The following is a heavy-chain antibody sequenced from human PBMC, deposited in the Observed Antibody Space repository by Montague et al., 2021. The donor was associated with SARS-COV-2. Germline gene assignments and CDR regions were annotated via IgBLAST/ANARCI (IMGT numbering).Heavy chain of an antibody. CDR2: TFYRSEWNY. CDR3: ARVRHLGGGMDV. V-gene: IGHV6-1*01. J-gene: IGHJ6*02. CDR1: GDSVSMNDIA. D-gene: IGHD3-16*01. Sequence: CAISGDSVSMNDIAWNWFRRSPSRGLEWLGRTFYRSEWNYHYAXXXKMRITIDPDTSKNQVSLQLMSVTPKDTAVYFCARVRHLGGGMDVWGQGTTVTVSS.